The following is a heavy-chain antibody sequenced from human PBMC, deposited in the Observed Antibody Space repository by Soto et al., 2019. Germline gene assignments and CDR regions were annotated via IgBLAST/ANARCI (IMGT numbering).Heavy chain of an antibody. J-gene: IGHJ6*02. V-gene: IGHV1-69*02. CDR2: IIPILGIA. D-gene: IGHD2-2*01. CDR1: GGTFSSYT. Sequence: QVQLVQSGAEVKKPGSSVKVACKASGGTFSSYTISWVRQAPGQGLEWMGRIIPILGIANYAQKFQGRVTITADKATSRAYRELSSLRSEDTAVYYCARAPPGYCRSTSCYGFXRXYYYGMDVWGQGTTVTVSS. CDR3: ARAPPGYCRSTSCYGFXRXYYYGMDV.